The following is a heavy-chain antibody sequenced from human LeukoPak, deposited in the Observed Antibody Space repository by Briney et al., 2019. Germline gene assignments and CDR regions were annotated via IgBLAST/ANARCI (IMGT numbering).Heavy chain of an antibody. Sequence: PSETLSLTCTVSGGSISSSSYYWGWLRQPPGKGLEWIGSIYYSGSTYYNPSLKSRVTISVDTSKNQFSLKLSSVTAADTAVYYCARVVPSGLSSGWYLLARERDWFDPWGQGTLVTVSS. CDR3: ARVVPSGLSSGWYLLARERDWFDP. CDR1: GGSISSSSYY. J-gene: IGHJ5*02. CDR2: IYYSGST. D-gene: IGHD6-19*01. V-gene: IGHV4-39*07.